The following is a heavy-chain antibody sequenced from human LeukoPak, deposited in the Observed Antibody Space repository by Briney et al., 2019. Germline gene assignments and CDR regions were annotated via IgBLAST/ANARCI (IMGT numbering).Heavy chain of an antibody. CDR1: GFTFSSYG. Sequence: GGSLRLSCAASGFTFSSYGMHWVRQAPGKGLEWVAVISYDGSNKYYADSVKGRFTIPRDNSKYTLYLQMNSLRAEDTAVYYCAKAMVRGVISPFDYWGQGTLVTVSS. J-gene: IGHJ4*02. CDR3: AKAMVRGVISPFDY. D-gene: IGHD3-10*01. V-gene: IGHV3-30*18. CDR2: ISYDGSNK.